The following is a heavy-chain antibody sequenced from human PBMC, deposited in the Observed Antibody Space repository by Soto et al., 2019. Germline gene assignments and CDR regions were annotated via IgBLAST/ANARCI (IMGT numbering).Heavy chain of an antibody. Sequence: PXETLSLTCTVSGCSISSGGYYWSWIRQHPGKGLEWIGYIYYSGSTYYNPSLKSRVTISVDTSKNQFSLKLSSVTAADTAVYYCARMADYGGNTFDYWGQGTLVTVSS. CDR2: IYYSGST. J-gene: IGHJ4*02. D-gene: IGHD4-17*01. CDR3: ARMADYGGNTFDY. V-gene: IGHV4-31*03. CDR1: GCSISSGGYY.